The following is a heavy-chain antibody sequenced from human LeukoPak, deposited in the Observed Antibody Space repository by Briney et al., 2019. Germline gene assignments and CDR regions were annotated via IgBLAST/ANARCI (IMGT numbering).Heavy chain of an antibody. D-gene: IGHD1-26*01. CDR2: ISGSGGST. J-gene: IGHJ4*02. CDR3: AKGKFDSGSYYGDY. Sequence: GGSLRLSCAASGFTFSSYAMSWVRQAPGKGLEWVSAISGSGGSTYYADSVKGRFTISRDNFKNTLYLQMNSLRAEDTAVYYCAKGKFDSGSYYGDYWGQGTLVTISS. V-gene: IGHV3-23*01. CDR1: GFTFSSYA.